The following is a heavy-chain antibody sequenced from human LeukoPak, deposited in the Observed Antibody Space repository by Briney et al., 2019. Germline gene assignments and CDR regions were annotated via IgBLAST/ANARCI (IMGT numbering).Heavy chain of an antibody. CDR1: GYTFTSYG. Sequence: ASVKVSCKASGYTFTSYGISWVRQAPGQGLEWMGWISAYNGNTNYAQKLQGRVTMTTDTSTSTAYMELRSLRSDDTAVYYCARVQERWFGEFGLGYYFDYWGQGTLVTVSS. J-gene: IGHJ4*02. V-gene: IGHV1-18*01. D-gene: IGHD3-10*01. CDR2: ISAYNGNT. CDR3: ARVQERWFGEFGLGYYFDY.